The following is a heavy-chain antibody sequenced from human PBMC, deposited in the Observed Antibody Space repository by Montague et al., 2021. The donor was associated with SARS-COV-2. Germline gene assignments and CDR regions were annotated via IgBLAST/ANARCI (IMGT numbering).Heavy chain of an antibody. CDR2: TNHSGST. CDR3: ARGRRILLWFGELLSGGDYYGMDV. J-gene: IGHJ6*02. Sequence: SETLSLTCAVYGGSFSGYCWSWIRQPPGKGLEWIGETNHSGSTNYNPSXXSRVTISVDTSKNQFSLKLSSVTAADTAVYYCARGRRILLWFGELLSGGDYYGMDVWGQGTTVTVSS. V-gene: IGHV4-34*01. CDR1: GGSFSGYC. D-gene: IGHD3-10*01.